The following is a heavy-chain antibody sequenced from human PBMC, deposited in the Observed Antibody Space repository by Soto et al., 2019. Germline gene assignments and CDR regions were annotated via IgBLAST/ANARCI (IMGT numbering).Heavy chain of an antibody. CDR2: IYHSGST. CDR3: TRTCSSTSCYSPDYYYYYGMDV. V-gene: IGHV4-4*02. CDR1: GGSISSSNW. D-gene: IGHD2-2*01. J-gene: IGHJ6*02. Sequence: QVQLQESGPGLVKPSGTLSLTCAVSGGSISSSNWWSWVRQPPGKGLEWIGEIYHSGSTNYNPSLKSRVTISVDKSKNQFSLKLSSVTAADTAVYYCTRTCSSTSCYSPDYYYYYGMDVWGQGTTVTVSS.